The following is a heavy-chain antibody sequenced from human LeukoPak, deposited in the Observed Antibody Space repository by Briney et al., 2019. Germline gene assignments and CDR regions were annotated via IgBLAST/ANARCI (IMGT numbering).Heavy chain of an antibody. CDR1: SGSICSYY. D-gene: IGHD6-19*01. CDR3: ARQYRGIAVAGLDY. J-gene: IGHJ4*02. Sequence: SESLSLTSTVSSGSICSYYRPRLRQPPGKGLEWIGYIYYNGSTNYNPSLKSRVTISVDASKNQFSLKLTSVTAADTAGYYCARQYRGIAVAGLDYWGQGTLVTVSS. CDR2: IYYNGST. V-gene: IGHV4-59*08.